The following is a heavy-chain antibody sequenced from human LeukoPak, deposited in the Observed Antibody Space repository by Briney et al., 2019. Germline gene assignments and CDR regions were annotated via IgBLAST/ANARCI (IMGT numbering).Heavy chain of an antibody. CDR2: ISGSGGST. J-gene: IGHJ4*02. Sequence: PGGSLRLSCAASGFTFSSYAMSWVRQAPGKGLEWVSAISGSGGSTYYADSVKGRFTISRDDSKNTLHLQMNSLRAEDTAVYYCARINYYDGSGFYRDYWGQGTLVTVSS. CDR3: ARINYYDGSGFYRDY. CDR1: GFTFSSYA. D-gene: IGHD3-22*01. V-gene: IGHV3-23*01.